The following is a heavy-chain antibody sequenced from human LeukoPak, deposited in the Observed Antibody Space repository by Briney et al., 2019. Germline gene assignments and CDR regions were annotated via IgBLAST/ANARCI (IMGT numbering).Heavy chain of an antibody. D-gene: IGHD5-18*01. CDR3: AKTGDGGNTYGFPQSGDYYGMDV. Sequence: PGGSLRLSCAASGFTFNNYWMLWVRHTPGKGLVWVSRINSDGSSTSYADSVKGRFTISRDNAKNTLYLQMNSLRAEDTAMYYCAKTGDGGNTYGFPQSGDYYGMDVWGQGTTVTVSS. J-gene: IGHJ6*02. CDR2: INSDGSST. V-gene: IGHV3-74*01. CDR1: GFTFNNYW.